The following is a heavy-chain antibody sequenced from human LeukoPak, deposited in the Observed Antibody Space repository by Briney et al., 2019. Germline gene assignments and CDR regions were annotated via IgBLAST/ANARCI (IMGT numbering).Heavy chain of an antibody. CDR3: ARDSPDGYTSGHYYYYLDV. CDR2: IHSGGTT. Sequence: SETLSLTCTVSGGSLSRFYWAWIRQPAGRGLEWIGRIHSGGTTNYNPSLESRLTFSLDTSQNQFSLKLNSVTAAETAVYYCARDSPDGYTSGHYYYYLDVWGKGTTVTVSS. V-gene: IGHV4-4*07. CDR1: GGSLSRFY. D-gene: IGHD5-18*01. J-gene: IGHJ6*03.